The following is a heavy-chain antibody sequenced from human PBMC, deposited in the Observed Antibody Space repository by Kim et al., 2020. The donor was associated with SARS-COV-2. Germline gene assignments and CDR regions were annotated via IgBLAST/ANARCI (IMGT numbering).Heavy chain of an antibody. J-gene: IGHJ3*02. CDR3: AKDSGVVVPLGALDI. D-gene: IGHD2-2*01. Sequence: GGSLRLSCAASGFTFGDYAMNWVRQAPGKGLEWVSLISGDGGSTYYADSVKGRFTISRDNSKNSLYLQMNSLRTEDTALYYCAKDSGVVVPLGALDIWGQGTVVTVS. CDR2: ISGDGGST. V-gene: IGHV3-43*02. CDR1: GFTFGDYA.